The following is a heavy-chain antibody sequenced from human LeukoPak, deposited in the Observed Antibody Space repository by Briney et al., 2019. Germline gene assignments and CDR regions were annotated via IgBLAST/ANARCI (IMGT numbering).Heavy chain of an antibody. Sequence: GESLKISCKGSGYSFTSYWISWVRQMPGKGLEWMGRIDPSDSYTNYSPSFQGHVTISADKSISTAYLQWSSLKASDTAMYYCARYAFYCSGGSCQSYYFDYWGQGTLVTVSS. D-gene: IGHD2-15*01. CDR1: GYSFTSYW. CDR2: IDPSDSYT. CDR3: ARYAFYCSGGSCQSYYFDY. V-gene: IGHV5-10-1*01. J-gene: IGHJ4*02.